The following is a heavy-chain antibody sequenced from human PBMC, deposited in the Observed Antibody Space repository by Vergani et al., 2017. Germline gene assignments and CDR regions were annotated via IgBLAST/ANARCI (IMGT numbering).Heavy chain of an antibody. CDR1: GFTFSSYS. CDR2: ISSSSSTI. V-gene: IGHV3-48*01. CDR3: ARDHSGAKDY. Sequence: EVQLVESGGGLVQPGGSLRLSRAASGFTFSSYSMNWVRQAPGKGLEWVSYISSSSSTIYYADSVKGRFTISRDNAKNSLYLQMNSLRAEDTAVYYCARDHSGAKDYWGQGTLVTVSS. D-gene: IGHD3-10*01. J-gene: IGHJ4*02.